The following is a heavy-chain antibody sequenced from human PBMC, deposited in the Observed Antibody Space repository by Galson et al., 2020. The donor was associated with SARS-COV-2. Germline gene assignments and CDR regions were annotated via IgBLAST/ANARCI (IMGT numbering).Heavy chain of an antibody. V-gene: IGHV3-11*01. CDR1: GFTLNDYY. CDR3: ATAPGHPRPFHY. J-gene: IGHJ4*02. Sequence: GESLKISCAASGFTLNDYYTSWIRQAPGKGLEWVSYISSSGNTIYYGDSVKGRFTISRDNAKNSLYLQMNSLRVEDTAVYYCATAPGHPRPFHYWGQGTLVTVTS. CDR2: ISSSGNTI.